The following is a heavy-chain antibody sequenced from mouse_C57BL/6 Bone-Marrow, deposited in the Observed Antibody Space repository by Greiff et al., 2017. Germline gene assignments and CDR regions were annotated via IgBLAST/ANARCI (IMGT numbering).Heavy chain of an antibody. Sequence: VQLQQPGAELVKPGASVKMSCKASGYTFTSYWITWVKQRPGQGLEWIGDIYPGSGSTNYNEKFKSKATLTADTSSSTAYMQLSSLTSEDSAVYYCVLYGSSYVDYWGQGTTLTVSS. J-gene: IGHJ2*01. V-gene: IGHV1-55*01. CDR2: IYPGSGST. D-gene: IGHD1-1*01. CDR1: GYTFTSYW. CDR3: VLYGSSYVDY.